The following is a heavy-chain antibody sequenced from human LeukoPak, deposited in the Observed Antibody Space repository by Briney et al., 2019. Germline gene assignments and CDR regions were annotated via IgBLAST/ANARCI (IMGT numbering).Heavy chain of an antibody. J-gene: IGHJ4*02. V-gene: IGHV3-23*01. CDR2: ISGSGGST. Sequence: GGSLRLSCVASGFTFSSYAMSWVRQAPGKGLEWVSAISGSGGSTYYADSVKGRFTISRDNSKNTLYLQMNSLRAEDTAVYYCAKGSGILTGYSDYWGQGTLVTVSS. CDR3: AKGSGILTGYSDY. CDR1: GFTFSSYA. D-gene: IGHD3-9*01.